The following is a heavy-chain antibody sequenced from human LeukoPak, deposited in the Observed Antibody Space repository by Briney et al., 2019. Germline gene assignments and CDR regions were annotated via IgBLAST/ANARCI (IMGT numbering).Heavy chain of an antibody. Sequence: ASVKVSCKASGYTFTSYGISWVRQAPGQGLEWMGWISAYNGNTNYAQKLQGRVTMTTDTSTSTAYVELRSLRSDDTAVYYCASYLSGWPMKYWGQGTLVTVSS. CDR1: GYTFTSYG. J-gene: IGHJ4*02. D-gene: IGHD6-19*01. CDR3: ASYLSGWPMKY. CDR2: ISAYNGNT. V-gene: IGHV1-18*01.